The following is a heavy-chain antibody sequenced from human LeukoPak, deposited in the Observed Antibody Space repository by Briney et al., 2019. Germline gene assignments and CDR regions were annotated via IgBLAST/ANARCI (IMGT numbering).Heavy chain of an antibody. J-gene: IGHJ4*02. V-gene: IGHV3-48*03. Sequence: GGSLRLSCAASGFTFSSYEMNWVRQAPGKGLEWVSYISASGSSIYYADSVKGRFTISRDNAKNSLYLQMNSLRTEDTALYYCVKGLKRKKSRDGYNYYFEYWGQGSLVTVSS. CDR1: GFTFSSYE. CDR2: ISASGSSI. CDR3: VKGLKRKKSRDGYNYYFEY. D-gene: IGHD5-24*01.